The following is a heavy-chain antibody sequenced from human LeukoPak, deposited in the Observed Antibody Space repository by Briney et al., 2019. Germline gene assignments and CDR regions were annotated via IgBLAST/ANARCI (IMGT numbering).Heavy chain of an antibody. CDR3: ARDDPVVGVAAFDF. CDR2: INPNSGGT. D-gene: IGHD2-15*01. V-gene: IGHV1-2*02. CDR1: GYTFTGYY. Sequence: GASVKVSCKASGYTFTGYYIHWVRQAPGQGLEWMGWINPNSGGTNYAQKFQGRVTMTRDSSISTAYMELSRLRSDDTAVYYCARDDPVVGVAAFDFWGQGSLVTVSS. J-gene: IGHJ4*02.